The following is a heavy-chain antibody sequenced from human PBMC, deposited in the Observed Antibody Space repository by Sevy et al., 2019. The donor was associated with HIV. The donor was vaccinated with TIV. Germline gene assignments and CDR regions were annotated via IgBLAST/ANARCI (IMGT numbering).Heavy chain of an antibody. CDR1: GFTFSSYW. CDR2: IKQDGSEK. Sequence: GGSLRLSCAASGFTFSSYWMSWVRQAPGKGLEWVANIKQDGSEKYYVDSVKGRFTISRDNAKNSLYLQMNSLRAEDTAVYYCARDQGYYDSSGYYLAWGQRTLVTVSS. CDR3: ARDQGYYDSSGYYLA. D-gene: IGHD3-22*01. J-gene: IGHJ5*02. V-gene: IGHV3-7*01.